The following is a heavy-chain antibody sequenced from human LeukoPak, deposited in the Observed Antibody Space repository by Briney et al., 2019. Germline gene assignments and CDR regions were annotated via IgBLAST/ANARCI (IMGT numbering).Heavy chain of an antibody. CDR2: MYHNGST. Sequence: SETLSLTCTVSGGSISSISYYWGWIRQPPGKGLEWIGSMYHNGSTYYNPSLKSRVTISVDTSKNQFSLKLTSVTAADTAVYYCARHPLSTNWFDPWGQGTLVTVSS. J-gene: IGHJ5*02. CDR3: ARHPLSTNWFDP. CDR1: GGSISSISYY. V-gene: IGHV4-39*01.